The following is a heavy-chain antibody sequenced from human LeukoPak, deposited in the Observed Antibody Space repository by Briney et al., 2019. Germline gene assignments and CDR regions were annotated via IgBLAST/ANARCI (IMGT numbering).Heavy chain of an antibody. Sequence: QSGGSLRLSCAASGFTFSSYAMHWVRQAPGKGLEYVSAISSNGGSTYYANSVKGRFTISRDNSKNTLYLQMGSLRAEDMAVYYCARSGIAEAGPLYNWFDPWGQGTLVTVSS. CDR3: ARSGIAEAGPLYNWFDP. D-gene: IGHD6-13*01. V-gene: IGHV3-64*01. CDR1: GFTFSSYA. CDR2: ISSNGGST. J-gene: IGHJ5*02.